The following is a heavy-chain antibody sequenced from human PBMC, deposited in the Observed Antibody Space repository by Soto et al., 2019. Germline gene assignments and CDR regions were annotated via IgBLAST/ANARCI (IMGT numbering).Heavy chain of an antibody. CDR1: GGSISSSSYY. D-gene: IGHD4-17*01. J-gene: IGHJ6*03. Sequence: SETLSLTCTVSGGSISSSSYYWGWIRQPPGKGLEWIGSIYYSGSTYYNPSLKSRATISVDTSKNQFSLKLSSVTAADTAVFYWAANNGDYASYFAVWVKGTTVTVS. CDR3: AANNGDYASYFAV. V-gene: IGHV4-39*01. CDR2: IYYSGST.